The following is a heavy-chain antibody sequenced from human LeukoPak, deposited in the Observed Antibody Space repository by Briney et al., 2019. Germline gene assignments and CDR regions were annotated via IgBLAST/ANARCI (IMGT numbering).Heavy chain of an antibody. V-gene: IGHV3-7*01. D-gene: IGHD3-10*01. CDR1: GFTFNSYW. Sequence: GGSLRLSCAASGFTFNSYWMNWVRQAPGKGLEWVANIKRDGSEKYYVDSVKGRFTISRDNAKNSLDLQMTSLGAEDTAVYYCVRGGFGHAMDVWGQGTTVTVSS. J-gene: IGHJ6*02. CDR3: VRGGFGHAMDV. CDR2: IKRDGSEK.